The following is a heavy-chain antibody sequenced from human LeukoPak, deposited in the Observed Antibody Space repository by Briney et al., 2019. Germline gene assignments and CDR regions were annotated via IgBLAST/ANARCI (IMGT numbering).Heavy chain of an antibody. Sequence: TGGSLRLSCAASGFTFDDYTMHWVRQAPGKGLEWVSLISWDGGSTYYADSVKGRFTISRDNSKNSLYLQMNSLRTEDTALYYCAKEGPAAGFSDEYYYYMDVWGKGTTVTVSS. CDR2: ISWDGGST. CDR3: AKEGPAAGFSDEYYYYMDV. V-gene: IGHV3-43*01. D-gene: IGHD6-19*01. J-gene: IGHJ6*03. CDR1: GFTFDDYT.